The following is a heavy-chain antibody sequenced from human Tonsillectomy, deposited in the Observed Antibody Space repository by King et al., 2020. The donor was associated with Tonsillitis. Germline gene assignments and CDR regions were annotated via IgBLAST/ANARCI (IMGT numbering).Heavy chain of an antibody. CDR2: IYYSGST. Sequence: QLQESGPGLVKPSETLSLTCTVSGGSISTYYWSWIRQPPGKGLEWIGYIYYSGSTNYNPSLKSRVTISVDTSKNQFSLKLSSVTAADTAVYYCARDRLWFGESATYYYYGMDVWGQGPTVTVSS. V-gene: IGHV4-59*01. CDR1: GGSISTYY. D-gene: IGHD3-10*01. J-gene: IGHJ6*02. CDR3: ARDRLWFGESATYYYYGMDV.